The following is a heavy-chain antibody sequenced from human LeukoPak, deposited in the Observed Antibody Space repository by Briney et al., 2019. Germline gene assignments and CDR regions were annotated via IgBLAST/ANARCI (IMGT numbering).Heavy chain of an antibody. Sequence: GGSLRLSCAASGFTFSSYTMHWVRQAPGKGLKWVALVSNDGGDKYYAESVKGRFTISRDNSMTTVYLQMNSLRTEDTAVYYCARASRWLQLGPFDYWGQGTLVTVSS. CDR2: VSNDGGDK. J-gene: IGHJ4*02. CDR1: GFTFSSYT. V-gene: IGHV3-30*01. D-gene: IGHD5-24*01. CDR3: ARASRWLQLGPFDY.